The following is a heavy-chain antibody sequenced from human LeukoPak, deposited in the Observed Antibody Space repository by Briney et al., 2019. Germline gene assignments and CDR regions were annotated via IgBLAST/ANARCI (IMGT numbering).Heavy chain of an antibody. V-gene: IGHV4-4*07. CDR3: AGGGITPDS. CDR1: GGSISSYY. D-gene: IGHD1-14*01. J-gene: IGHJ5*01. Sequence: SETLSLTCTVSGGSISSYYWSWIRQPAGKGLELIGRIHTSGSTNYNPSLKSRATMSVDTSKNQFSLNLSSVTAADTAVYYCAGGGITPDSGGQETLVPVPS. CDR2: IHTSGST.